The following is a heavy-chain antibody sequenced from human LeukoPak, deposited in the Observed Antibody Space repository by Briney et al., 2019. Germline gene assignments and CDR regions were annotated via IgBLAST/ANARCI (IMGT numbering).Heavy chain of an antibody. CDR3: AKGFWNLDY. J-gene: IGHJ4*02. D-gene: IGHD1-1*01. Sequence: SGGSLRLSCAASGFTISSYAMSWVRQAPGKGLEWVSAISSSGGSTYYADSVKGRFTISRDNSKNTLYLQMNSLRGEDTAEYYCAKGFWNLDYWGQGTLVTVSS. V-gene: IGHV3-23*01. CDR2: ISSSGGST. CDR1: GFTISSYA.